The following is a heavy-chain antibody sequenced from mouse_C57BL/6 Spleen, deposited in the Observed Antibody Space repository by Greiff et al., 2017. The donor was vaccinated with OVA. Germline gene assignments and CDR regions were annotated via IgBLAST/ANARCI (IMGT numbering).Heavy chain of an antibody. CDR2: INPNNGGT. V-gene: IGHV1-18*01. CDR1: GYTFTDYN. D-gene: IGHD2-4*01. CDR3: ARVSPYEYGGFAY. Sequence: VQLQQSGPELVKPGASVKIPCKASGYTFTDYNMDWVKQSHGKSLEWIGDINPNNGGTIYNQKFKGKATLTVDKSSSKAYMELRSLTSEDTAVYYCARVSPYEYGGFAYWGQGTLVTVSA. J-gene: IGHJ3*01.